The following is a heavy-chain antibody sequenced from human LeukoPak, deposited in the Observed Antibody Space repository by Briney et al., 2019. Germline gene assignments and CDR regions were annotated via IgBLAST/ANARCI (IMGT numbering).Heavy chain of an antibody. CDR2: LAYSGNT. Sequence: SETLSLTCTVSGGFIGSSSFYWAWIRQPPGKGLEWIGSLAYSGNTYYKSSLKSRVTLSVDASKNQFSLNLTSVTAADAALFYCASSTSYYYDSSGYFEYWGQGILVTVSS. J-gene: IGHJ4*02. V-gene: IGHV4-39*01. CDR1: GGFIGSSSFY. D-gene: IGHD3-22*01. CDR3: ASSTSYYYDSSGYFEY.